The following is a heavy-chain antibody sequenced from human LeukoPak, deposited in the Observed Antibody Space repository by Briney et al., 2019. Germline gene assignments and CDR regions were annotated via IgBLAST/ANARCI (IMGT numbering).Heavy chain of an antibody. CDR2: ISSSSSYI. J-gene: IGHJ2*01. CDR3: ARSADSSGPYWYFDL. D-gene: IGHD3-22*01. V-gene: IGHV3-21*01. Sequence: PGGSLRLSCAASGFTVSSNYMSWARQAPGKGLEWVSSISSSSSYIYYADSVKGRFTISRDNAKNSLYLQMNSLRAEDTAVYYCARSADSSGPYWYFDLWGRGTLVTVSS. CDR1: GFTVSSNY.